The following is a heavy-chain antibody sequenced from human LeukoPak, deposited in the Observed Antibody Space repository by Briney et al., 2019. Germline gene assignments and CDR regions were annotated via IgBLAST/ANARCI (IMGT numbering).Heavy chain of an antibody. J-gene: IGHJ4*02. V-gene: IGHV1-69*13. CDR2: IIPIFGTA. CDR3: ARGRRANIVATGFDY. CDR1: GGTFSSYA. D-gene: IGHD5-12*01. Sequence: SVKVSCKVSGGTFSSYAISWVRQAPGQGLEWMGGIIPIFGTANYAQKFQGRVTITADESTSTAYMELSSLRSEDTAVYYCARGRRANIVATGFDYWGQGTLVTVSS.